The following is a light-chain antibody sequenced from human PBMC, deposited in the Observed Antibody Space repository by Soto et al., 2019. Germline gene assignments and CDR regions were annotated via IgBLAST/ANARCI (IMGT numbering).Light chain of an antibody. CDR2: GAS. J-gene: IGKJ3*01. CDR1: QSVSSSY. Sequence: EIVLTQSPGTLSLSPGERATLSCRASQSVSSSYLAWYQQKPGQAPRLLIYGASSRATGIPDRFSVSASGTDFTPTISMLAPEAFTVYYCQHYGTSPSFGPGTKVDIK. V-gene: IGKV3-20*01. CDR3: QHYGTSPS.